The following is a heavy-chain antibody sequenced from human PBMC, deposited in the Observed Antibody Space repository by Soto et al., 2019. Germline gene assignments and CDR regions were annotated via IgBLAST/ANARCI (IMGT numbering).Heavy chain of an antibody. CDR3: ARTAEQQLVFNWFDP. D-gene: IGHD6-13*01. Sequence: GGSLRLSCAASGFTFSSYSMNWVRQAPGKGLEWVSSISSSSSYIYYADSVKGRFTISRDNAKNSLYLQMNSLRAEDTAVYYCARTAEQQLVFNWFDPWGQGTLVTVSS. J-gene: IGHJ5*02. CDR2: ISSSSSYI. V-gene: IGHV3-21*01. CDR1: GFTFSSYS.